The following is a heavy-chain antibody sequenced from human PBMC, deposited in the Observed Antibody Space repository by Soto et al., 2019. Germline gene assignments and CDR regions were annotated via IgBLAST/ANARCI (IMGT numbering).Heavy chain of an antibody. CDR1: GFTFSDYY. J-gene: IGHJ4*02. D-gene: IGHD4-17*01. CDR2: ISSSSSYT. CDR3: ANRGSSAGDYDYFDY. V-gene: IGHV3-11*03. Sequence: GGSLRLSCAASGFTFSDYYMSWIRQAPGKGLEWVSYISSSSSYTNYADSVKGRFTISRDNAKNSLYLQMNSLRAEDTAVYYCANRGSSAGDYDYFDYWGQGTLVTVSS.